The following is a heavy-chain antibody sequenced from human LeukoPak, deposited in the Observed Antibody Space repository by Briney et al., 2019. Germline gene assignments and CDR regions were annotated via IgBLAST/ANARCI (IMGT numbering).Heavy chain of an antibody. J-gene: IGHJ4*02. D-gene: IGHD5-12*01. CDR2: IHYSGTT. V-gene: IGHV4-59*08. CDR3: ARMGGYSGYATH. Sequence: SETLSLTCTVSGGSISTYYWSWIRQPPGKGLEWIGYIHYSGTTNYNPSLKNRVTISLDTSKNQFSLNLSSVTAADTAVFYCARMGGYSGYATHWGQGTLVTVSS. CDR1: GGSISTYY.